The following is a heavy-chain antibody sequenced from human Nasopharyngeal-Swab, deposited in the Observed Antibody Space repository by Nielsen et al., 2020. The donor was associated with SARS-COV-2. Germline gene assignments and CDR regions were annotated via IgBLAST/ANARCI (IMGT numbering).Heavy chain of an antibody. Sequence: LRLSCAVYGGSFNNYYWSWIRQPPGKGLEWIGEINLSGRTNYNPSLKSRVTISVDTSKNQFSLNLNSVTAADTAVYFCARGGVPSAMAYYFDYWGQGTLVTVSS. CDR2: INLSGRT. V-gene: IGHV4-34*01. D-gene: IGHD2-2*01. J-gene: IGHJ4*02. CDR3: ARGGVPSAMAYYFDY. CDR1: GGSFNNYY.